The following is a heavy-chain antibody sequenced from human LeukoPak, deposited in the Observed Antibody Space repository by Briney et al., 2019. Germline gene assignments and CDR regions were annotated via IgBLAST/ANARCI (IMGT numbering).Heavy chain of an antibody. CDR2: IYYSGST. V-gene: IGHV4-59*08. CDR3: ARLRCSGGSCYFVQAFDI. D-gene: IGHD2-15*01. Sequence: PSETLSLTCTVSGGSISSYYWSWIRQPPGKGLEWVGYIYYSGSTNYNPSLKSRVTISVDTSKNLFSLKLSSVTAADMAVYYCARLRCSGGSCYFVQAFDIWGQGTMVTVSS. CDR1: GGSISSYY. J-gene: IGHJ3*02.